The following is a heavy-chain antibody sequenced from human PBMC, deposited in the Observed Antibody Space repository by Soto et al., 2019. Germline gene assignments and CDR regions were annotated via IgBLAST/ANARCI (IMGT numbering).Heavy chain of an antibody. CDR1: GGSFSGYY. CDR2: INHSGST. Sequence: SETLSLTCAVYGGSFSGYYWSWIRQPPGKGLEWIGEINHSGSTNYNPSLKSRVTISVDTSKNQFSLKLSSVTAADTAVYYCARGRMTGYLSWRNWFDPWGQGTLVTVSS. V-gene: IGHV4-34*01. J-gene: IGHJ5*02. D-gene: IGHD3-9*01. CDR3: ARGRMTGYLSWRNWFDP.